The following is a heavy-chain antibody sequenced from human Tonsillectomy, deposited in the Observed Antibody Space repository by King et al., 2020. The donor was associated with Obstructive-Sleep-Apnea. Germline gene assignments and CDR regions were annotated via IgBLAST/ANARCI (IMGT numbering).Heavy chain of an antibody. V-gene: IGHV5-51*01. Sequence: QLVQSGAEVKKPGETLKISCKGSGYSFTSYWIGWVRQMPGKGLEWMGIIYPGDSDTRYSPTFQGQVTISADKSISTAYLQWSSLKASDTAMYYCAIYDSSGYYYEDNWFDPWGQGTLVTVSS. J-gene: IGHJ5*02. CDR1: GYSFTSYW. CDR2: IYPGDSDT. D-gene: IGHD3-22*01. CDR3: AIYDSSGYYYEDNWFDP.